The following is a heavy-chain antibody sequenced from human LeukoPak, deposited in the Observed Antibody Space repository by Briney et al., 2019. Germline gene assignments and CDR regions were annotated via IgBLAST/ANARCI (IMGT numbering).Heavy chain of an antibody. CDR2: IYYSGST. Sequence: SETLSLTCTVSGGSISSYYWSWIRQPPGKGLEWIGYIYYSGSTNYNPSLKSRVTISVDTYKNQFSLKLRSVTAADTAVYYCARDRDSSGWDNWFDAWGQGRLVTVCS. CDR3: ARDRDSSGWDNWFDA. J-gene: IGHJ5*02. D-gene: IGHD6-19*01. CDR1: GGSISSYY. V-gene: IGHV4-59*01.